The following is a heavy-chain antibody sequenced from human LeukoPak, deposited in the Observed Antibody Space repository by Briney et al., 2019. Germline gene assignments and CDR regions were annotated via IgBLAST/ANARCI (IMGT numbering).Heavy chain of an antibody. CDR1: GGSVSSGTYY. J-gene: IGHJ6*02. Sequence: SETLSLTCTVSGGSVSSGTYYWSWIRQPPGKGLEWIGYIYYSGSTNYNPPLKSRVTISVDTSKNQFPLKLSSVTAADTAVYYCARMFMVTGDSTHYYGMDVWGQGTTVTVSS. CDR2: IYYSGST. CDR3: ARMFMVTGDSTHYYGMDV. V-gene: IGHV4-61*01. D-gene: IGHD2-21*02.